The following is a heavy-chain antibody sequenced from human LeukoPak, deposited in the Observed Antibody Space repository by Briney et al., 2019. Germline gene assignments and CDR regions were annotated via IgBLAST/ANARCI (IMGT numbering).Heavy chain of an antibody. CDR3: AKDTGRITITVPKDAFDI. CDR1: GFTFSSYG. V-gene: IGHV3-23*01. CDR2: IRGGGGTT. D-gene: IGHD1-20*01. J-gene: IGHJ3*02. Sequence: PGGSLRLSCTASGFTFSSYGMCWVRQAPGKGLEWVSAIRGGGGTTYYADSVKGRFTISRDNSKNTLYLQMNSLRAEDTAVYYCAKDTGRITITVPKDAFDIWGQGTMVTVSS.